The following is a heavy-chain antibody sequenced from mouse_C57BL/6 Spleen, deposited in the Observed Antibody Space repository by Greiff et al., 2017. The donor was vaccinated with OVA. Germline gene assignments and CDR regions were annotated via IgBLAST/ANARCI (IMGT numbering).Heavy chain of an antibody. CDR3: ARGGDWATPFDY. CDR2: INPNNGGT. D-gene: IGHD4-1*01. CDR1: GYTFTDYY. J-gene: IGHJ2*01. V-gene: IGHV1-26*01. Sequence: EVQLQQSGPELVKPGASVKISCKASGYTFTDYYMNWVKQSHGKSLEWIGDINPNNGGTSYNQKFKGKATLTVDKSSSTAYMELRSLTSEDSAVYYCARGGDWATPFDYWGQGTTLTVSS.